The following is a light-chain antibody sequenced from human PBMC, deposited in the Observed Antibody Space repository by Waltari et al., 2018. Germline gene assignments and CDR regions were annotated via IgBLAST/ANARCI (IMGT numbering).Light chain of an antibody. CDR2: DDY. CDR3: QVWDDSSDHPV. J-gene: IGLJ3*02. V-gene: IGLV3-21*02. CDR1: NVGGKV. Sequence: SYVLSQPPSVSVAPGQTATVTCGGDNVGGKVVHWYQQKPGQAPLLVIYDDYDRPAGIPGRFSASGSRDTATLTISRGVAGDEADYLWQVWDDSSDHPVFGGGTKLTVL.